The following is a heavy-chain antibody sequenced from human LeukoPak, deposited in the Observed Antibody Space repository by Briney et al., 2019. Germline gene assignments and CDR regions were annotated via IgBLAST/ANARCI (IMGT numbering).Heavy chain of an antibody. Sequence: SETLSLTCTVSGGSISSSSYYWGWIRQPPGKGLEWIGSIYYSGSTYYNPSLKSRVTISVDTSKNQFSLKLSSVTAADTAVYYCAFEGSWSKNWFDPWGQGTLVTVSS. D-gene: IGHD6-13*01. J-gene: IGHJ5*02. CDR1: GGSISSSSYY. CDR3: AFEGSWSKNWFDP. V-gene: IGHV4-39*07. CDR2: IYYSGST.